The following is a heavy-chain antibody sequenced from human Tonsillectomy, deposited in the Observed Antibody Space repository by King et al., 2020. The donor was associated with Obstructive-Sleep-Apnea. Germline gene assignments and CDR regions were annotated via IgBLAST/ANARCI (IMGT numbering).Heavy chain of an antibody. J-gene: IGHJ2*01. V-gene: IGHV3-23*04. D-gene: IGHD6-13*01. CDR3: AKGGISWFDDDPDNWYFDL. CDR1: GFSFSSYA. Sequence: VQLVESGGGLVQPGGSLRLSCAASGFSFSSYAMSWVRQAPGKGLEWVSTISGSGGNTYSADSVKGRLTISRDNSKNTLFLQMNSLRAEDTALYYCAKGGISWFDDDPDNWYFDLGGRGTLVTVSS. CDR2: ISGSGGNT.